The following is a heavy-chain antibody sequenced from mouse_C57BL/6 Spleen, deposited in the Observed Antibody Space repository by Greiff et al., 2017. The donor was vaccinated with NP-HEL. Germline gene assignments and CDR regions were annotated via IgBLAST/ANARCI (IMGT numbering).Heavy chain of an antibody. D-gene: IGHD3-2*02. CDR3: ARRRAQATGAMDY. CDR2: IDPSDSET. V-gene: IGHV1-52*01. J-gene: IGHJ4*01. Sequence: QVQLQQPGAELVRPGSSVKLSCKASGYTFTSYWMHWVKQRPIQGLEWIGNIDPSDSETHYNQKFKDKATLTVDKSSSTAYMQLSRQTSGDSAVYYCARRRAQATGAMDYWGQGTSVTVSS. CDR1: GYTFTSYW.